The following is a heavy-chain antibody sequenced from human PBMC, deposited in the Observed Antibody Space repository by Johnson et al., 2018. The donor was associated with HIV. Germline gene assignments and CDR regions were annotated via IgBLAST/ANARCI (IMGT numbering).Heavy chain of an antibody. CDR2: LSYDGSDK. V-gene: IGHV3-30*04. CDR3: AKDHDYYDSSGSILGAFDI. J-gene: IGHJ3*02. Sequence: QVLLVESGGGVVQPGRSLRLSCAASGFTFSSYAMHWVRQAPGKGLEWVAVLSYDGSDKYYADSVKGRFTISRDNSKNTLYLHMSSLRAEDTALYYCAKDHDYYDSSGSILGAFDIWGQGTMVTVSS. CDR1: GFTFSSYA. D-gene: IGHD3-22*01.